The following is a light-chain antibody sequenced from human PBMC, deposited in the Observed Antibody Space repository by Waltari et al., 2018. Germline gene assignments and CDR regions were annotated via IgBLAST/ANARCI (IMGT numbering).Light chain of an antibody. V-gene: IGLV1-47*01. CDR2: RNN. CDR1: SSNIGIKF. J-gene: IGLJ2*01. CDR3: ATWYDSLSVVA. Sequence: QSVLTQPPSASGAPGQGVTISCSGSSSNIGIKFVYWYQQLPGTAPKLLIYRNNRRPSAGPHDCSAATSATSASLPTSWRRSEEDADYYCATWYDSLSVVAFGGGTKLTVL.